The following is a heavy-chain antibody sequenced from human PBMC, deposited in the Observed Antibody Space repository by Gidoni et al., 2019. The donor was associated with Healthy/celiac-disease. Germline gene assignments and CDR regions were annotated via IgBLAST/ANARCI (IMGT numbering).Heavy chain of an antibody. V-gene: IGHV4-61*02. CDR2: IYTSGST. J-gene: IGHJ5*02. CDR3: ARGKNWFDP. Sequence: QVQLQESGPGLVKPSQTLSLTGTVSGGSISSGSYYWSWIRQPAGKGLEWLGRIYTSGSTNYNPSLKSRVTMSVDTSKNQFSLKLSSVTAADTAVYYCARGKNWFDPWGQGTLVTVSS. CDR1: GGSISSGSYY.